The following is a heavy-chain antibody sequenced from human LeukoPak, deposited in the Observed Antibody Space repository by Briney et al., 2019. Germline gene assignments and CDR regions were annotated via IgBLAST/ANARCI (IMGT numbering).Heavy chain of an antibody. Sequence: ASVKVSCKTSGYTFTGHYIHWVRQAPGQGLEWMGWINANNGATHCAQKFQDRVTMTRDTSISTVYMELSRLTSDDTAVYYCAGDQNYYDTNTYYGIDCWGQGTLVTVSS. V-gene: IGHV1-2*02. D-gene: IGHD3-22*01. CDR3: AGDQNYYDTNTYYGIDC. J-gene: IGHJ4*02. CDR1: GYTFTGHY. CDR2: INANNGAT.